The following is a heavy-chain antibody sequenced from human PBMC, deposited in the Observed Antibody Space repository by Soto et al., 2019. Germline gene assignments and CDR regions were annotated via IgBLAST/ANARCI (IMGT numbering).Heavy chain of an antibody. Sequence: QITLKESGHTLVKPTQTLTLTCTFSGFSLSTSGVGVGWIRQPPGKALEWLALIYWDDDKRYSPSLKSRLTITKDTSKNHVVLTMTDMDTVDTVTYYCAHVPSFITMVRGVTILFDYWGQGTMVTVSS. CDR1: GFSLSTSGVG. D-gene: IGHD3-10*01. CDR3: AHVPSFITMVRGVTILFDY. J-gene: IGHJ4*02. CDR2: IYWDDDK. V-gene: IGHV2-5*02.